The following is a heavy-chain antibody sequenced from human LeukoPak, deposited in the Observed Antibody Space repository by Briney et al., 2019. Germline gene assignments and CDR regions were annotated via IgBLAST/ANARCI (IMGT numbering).Heavy chain of an antibody. V-gene: IGHV3-30*03. CDR3: AREGIADAFDI. CDR1: GFTFSSYG. Sequence: GGSLRLSCAASGFTFSSYGIHWVRQAPGKGLEWVAVISYDGSDEYYADSLKGRFTISRDNSKNTLYLQMNSLRAEDTAVYYCAREGIADAFDIWGQGTMVTVSS. CDR2: ISYDGSDE. D-gene: IGHD1-14*01. J-gene: IGHJ3*02.